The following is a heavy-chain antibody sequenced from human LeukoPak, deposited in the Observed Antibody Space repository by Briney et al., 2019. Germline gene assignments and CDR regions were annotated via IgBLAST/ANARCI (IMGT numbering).Heavy chain of an antibody. CDR2: IYYSGST. Sequence: PSETLSLTCTVSGGSISSYYWSWIRQPPGKGLEWIGYIYYSGSTNYNPSLKSRVTISVDTSKHQFSLKLSSVTAADTAVYYCARDDSSSSPPHFDYWGQGTLVTVSS. V-gene: IGHV4-59*12. CDR3: ARDDSSSSPPHFDY. CDR1: GGSISSYY. D-gene: IGHD6-6*01. J-gene: IGHJ4*02.